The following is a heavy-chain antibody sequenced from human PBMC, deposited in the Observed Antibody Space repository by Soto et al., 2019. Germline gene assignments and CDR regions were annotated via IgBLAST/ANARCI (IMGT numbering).Heavy chain of an antibody. D-gene: IGHD1-1*01. Sequence: ELQLLESGGGLAHQGESLTLSCAASEDSFDNSAMTWVRQAPGKGLGWVSTTTNTGGTTHYADSVQGRFTVSRDNFRNALDLLMNSVRAEDTAVYYCAKLRRGATGTEGFHPWGQGTLVTVSS. V-gene: IGHV3-23*01. CDR3: AKLRRGATGTEGFHP. CDR1: EDSFDNSA. CDR2: TTNTGGTT. J-gene: IGHJ5*02.